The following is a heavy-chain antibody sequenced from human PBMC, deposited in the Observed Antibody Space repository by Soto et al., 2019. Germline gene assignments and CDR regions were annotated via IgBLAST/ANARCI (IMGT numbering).Heavy chain of an antibody. CDR2: MNPNSGDT. V-gene: IGHV1-8*01. CDR1: GYTFTSYD. Sequence: QVQLVQSGAEVKKPGASVKVSCKASGYTFTSYDINWVLQATGQGLEWMGRMNPNSGDTGFARKFQGRLTMTRNTSISTAYMELSSLRSEDTAIYYCARDDGGYAYIGYWGQGTLVTVSS. D-gene: IGHD3-22*01. CDR3: ARDDGGYAYIGY. J-gene: IGHJ4*02.